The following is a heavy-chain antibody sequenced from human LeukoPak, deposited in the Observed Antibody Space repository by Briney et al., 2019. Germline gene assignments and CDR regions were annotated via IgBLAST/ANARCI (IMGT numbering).Heavy chain of an antibody. J-gene: IGHJ6*02. Sequence: PSETLSLTCTVSGGSIISNRHYWSWIRQPAGKGLEWIGHIYSSGNTKYNPSLKSRLTMSIDSSKNQFSLILTSVTAADTAVYYCARHGAAAGRMDVWGQGTTVTVSS. V-gene: IGHV4-61*09. CDR1: GGSIISNRHY. CDR3: ARHGAAAGRMDV. D-gene: IGHD6-13*01. CDR2: IYSSGNT.